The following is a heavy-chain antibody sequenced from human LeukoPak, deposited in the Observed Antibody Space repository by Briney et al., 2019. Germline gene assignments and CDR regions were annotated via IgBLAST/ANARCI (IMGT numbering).Heavy chain of an antibody. CDR1: GGSISSYY. Sequence: PSESLSLTCTVSGGSISSYYRSWIRQPPGRGLEWVGSIYYSGGTTYNPSLKSRVTISVDTSKNQFSLRLSSVTAADTAVYYCARVQLLPPYPFDYWGEGTVVTVSS. CDR3: ARVQLLPPYPFDY. D-gene: IGHD5-24*01. V-gene: IGHV4-59*01. J-gene: IGHJ4*01. CDR2: IYYSGGT.